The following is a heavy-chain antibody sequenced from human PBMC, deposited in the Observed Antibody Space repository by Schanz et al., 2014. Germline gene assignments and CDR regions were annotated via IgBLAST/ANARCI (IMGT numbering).Heavy chain of an antibody. CDR2: ISYSGST. CDR3: ARHKGYNWNYYAFDI. J-gene: IGHJ3*02. V-gene: IGHV4-59*08. Sequence: QVQLQESGPGLVKPSETLSLTCTFSGGSISSYYWSWIRQPPGKGLEWIGYISYSGSTNYNPSLKSGAPIQVDTPKTHSPGKRSSVPAADTAVYYCARHKGYNWNYYAFDIWGQGTMVTVSS. D-gene: IGHD1-7*01. CDR1: GGSISSYY.